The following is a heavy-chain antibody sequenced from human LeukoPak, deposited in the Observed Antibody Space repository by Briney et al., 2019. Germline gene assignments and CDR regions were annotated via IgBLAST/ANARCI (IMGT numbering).Heavy chain of an antibody. CDR3: AKDVGDIVVVVAATVSGFQP. J-gene: IGHJ1*01. CDR2: ISGSGGST. V-gene: IGHV3-23*01. D-gene: IGHD2-15*01. CDR1: GFTFSSYA. Sequence: GGSLGLSCAASGFTFSSYAMSWVRQAPGKGLEWVSAISGSGGSTYYADSVKGRFTISRDNSKNTLYLQMNSLRAEDTAVYYCAKDVGDIVVVVAATVSGFQPGGRGPLVTVPS.